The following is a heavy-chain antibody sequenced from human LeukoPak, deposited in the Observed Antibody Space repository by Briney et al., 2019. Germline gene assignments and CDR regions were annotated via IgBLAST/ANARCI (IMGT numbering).Heavy chain of an antibody. V-gene: IGHV1-69*05. D-gene: IGHD6-19*01. CDR1: GGTFSGYA. J-gene: IGHJ4*02. Sequence: GSSVKVSCKASGGTFSGYAISWVRQAPGQGLEWMGGIIPIFGTANYAQKFQGRVTITTDESTSTAYMELSSLRSEDTAVYYCARPNSSGWYYFDYWGQGTLVTVPS. CDR2: IIPIFGTA. CDR3: ARPNSSGWYYFDY.